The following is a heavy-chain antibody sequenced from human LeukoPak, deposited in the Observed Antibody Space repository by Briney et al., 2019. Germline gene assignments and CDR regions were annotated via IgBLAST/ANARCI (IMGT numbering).Heavy chain of an antibody. Sequence: PGGSLRLSCAASGFTFSSYWMHWVRQAPGKGLVWVSRINTDGSSTNYADSVKGRFTISRDNAKNTLYLQVNSLRAEDTAVYYCARGGYYGSGSYYIPLDYWGQGTLVT. CDR2: INTDGSST. CDR3: ARGGYYGSGSYYIPLDY. D-gene: IGHD3-10*01. CDR1: GFTFSSYW. J-gene: IGHJ4*02. V-gene: IGHV3-74*01.